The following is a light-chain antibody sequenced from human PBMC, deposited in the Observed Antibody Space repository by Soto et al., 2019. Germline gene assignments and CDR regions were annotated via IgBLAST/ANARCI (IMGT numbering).Light chain of an antibody. J-gene: IGKJ1*01. V-gene: IGKV3-20*01. CDR2: DAS. CDR3: QQYNNWPPWT. CDR1: QTVRNNY. Sequence: VLTQSPGTLSLSPGERATRSCRASQTVRNNYLAWYQQKPGQAPRLLIYDASSRATGIPDRFSGGGSGTDFTLTISSLQSEDFAVYYCQQYNNWPPWTFGQGTKVDIK.